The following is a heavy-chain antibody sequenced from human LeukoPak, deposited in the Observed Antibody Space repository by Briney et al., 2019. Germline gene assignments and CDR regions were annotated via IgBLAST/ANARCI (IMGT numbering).Heavy chain of an antibody. CDR3: ATDLVGGWGTMVRGVIRN. J-gene: IGHJ4*02. D-gene: IGHD3-10*01. V-gene: IGHV1-24*01. CDR1: GYTLTELS. Sequence: ASVKFSCKVSGYTLTELSMHWVRQAPGKGLEWMGGFDPEDGETIYAQKFRGRGTMTEDTSTDTAYMELSSLRSEDAAVYYCATDLVGGWGTMVRGVIRNWGQGTLVTVSS. CDR2: FDPEDGET.